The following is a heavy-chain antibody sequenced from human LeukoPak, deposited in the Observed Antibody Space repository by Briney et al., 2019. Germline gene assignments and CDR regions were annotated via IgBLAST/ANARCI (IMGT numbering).Heavy chain of an antibody. CDR3: AREGRGVIFDY. J-gene: IGHJ4*02. V-gene: IGHV1-69*06. CDR1: GGTFSSYA. Sequence: SVKVSCKASGGTFSSYAVSWVRQAPGQGLEWMGGIIPIFGTANYAQKFQGRVTITADKSTSTAYMELSSLRSEDTAVYYCAREGRGVIFDYWGQGTLVTVSS. D-gene: IGHD3-10*01. CDR2: IIPIFGTA.